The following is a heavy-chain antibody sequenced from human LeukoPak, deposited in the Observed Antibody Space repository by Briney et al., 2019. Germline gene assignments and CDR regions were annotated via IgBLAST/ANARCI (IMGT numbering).Heavy chain of an antibody. CDR2: ISWNSGSI. Sequence: GGSLRLSCAASGFTFDDYAMHWVRQAPGKGLEWVSGISWNSGSIGYADSVKGRFTISRDNAKNSLYLQMNSLRAEDTAVYYCARVGLYYYDSSGHFDYWGQGTLVTVSS. CDR3: ARVGLYYYDSSGHFDY. CDR1: GFTFDDYA. D-gene: IGHD3-22*01. V-gene: IGHV3-9*01. J-gene: IGHJ4*02.